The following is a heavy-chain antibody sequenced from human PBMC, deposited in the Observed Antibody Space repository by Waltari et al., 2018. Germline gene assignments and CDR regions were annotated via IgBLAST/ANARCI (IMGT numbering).Heavy chain of an antibody. D-gene: IGHD2-2*01. V-gene: IGHV3-48*04. CDR2: ISSSSSTI. CDR1: GFTFSSYS. J-gene: IGHJ4*02. CDR3: ASFRTTMPLDY. Sequence: EVQLVESGGGLVQPGGSLRLSCAASGFTFSSYSMNWVRQAPGKGLEWVSYISSSSSTIYYADSVKGRFTISRDNAKNSLYLQMNSLRAEDTAVYYCASFRTTMPLDYWGQGTLVTVSS.